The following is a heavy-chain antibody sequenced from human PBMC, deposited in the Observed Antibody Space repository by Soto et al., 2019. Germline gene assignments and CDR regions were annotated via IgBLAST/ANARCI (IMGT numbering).Heavy chain of an antibody. V-gene: IGHV1-69*13. J-gene: IGHJ5*02. D-gene: IGHD6-13*01. Sequence: SVKVSCKASGCTFSSYAISWVRQAPGQGLEWMGGIIPIFGTANYAQKFQGRVTITADESTSTAYMELSSLRSEDTAVYYCARVLAAAGTGWFDPWGQGTLVTVSS. CDR3: ARVLAAAGTGWFDP. CDR2: IIPIFGTA. CDR1: GCTFSSYA.